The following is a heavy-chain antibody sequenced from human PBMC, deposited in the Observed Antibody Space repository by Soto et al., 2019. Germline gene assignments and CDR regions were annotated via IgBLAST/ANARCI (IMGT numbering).Heavy chain of an antibody. CDR2: IDPGDSSA. D-gene: IGHD2-2*01. J-gene: IGHJ4*02. CDR1: GYIFFSFW. Sequence: GESLKISCHGSGYIFFSFWIVWVRQVPGKGLEWVGRIDPGDSSATYSPTFQGHVTISADRSTRSAYLQWRSLRASDTAIYSCARRYCSRADCYSDSWGQGSLVTVSS. CDR3: ARRYCSRADCYSDS. V-gene: IGHV5-10-1*01.